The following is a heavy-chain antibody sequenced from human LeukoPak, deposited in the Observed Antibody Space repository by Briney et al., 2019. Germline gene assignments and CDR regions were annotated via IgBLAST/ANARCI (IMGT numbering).Heavy chain of an antibody. CDR2: IGTRSNPI. CDR3: AREVRGSGRDFDY. Sequence: PGGSLRLSCAASGFTFSDLYMSWIRQAPGLGLEWISYIGTRSNPIYYADSVKGRFTISRDDAKNSLYLQMNSLRDEDTAVYFCAREVRGSGRDFDYWGQGILVTVST. J-gene: IGHJ4*02. CDR1: GFTFSDLY. D-gene: IGHD1-26*01. V-gene: IGHV3-11*01.